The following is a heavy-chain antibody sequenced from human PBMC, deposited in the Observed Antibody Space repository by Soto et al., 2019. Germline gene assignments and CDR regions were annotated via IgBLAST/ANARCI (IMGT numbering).Heavy chain of an antibody. Sequence: SETLSLTCAVYGGSFSCYYWIWIRQPPGKGLEWIGEINHSGSTNYNPSLKSRVTISVDTSKNQFSLKLSSVTAADTAVYYCARGPLRYYGSGSYWYYYYGMDVWGQGTTVTVSS. J-gene: IGHJ6*02. CDR1: GGSFSCYY. D-gene: IGHD3-10*01. CDR3: ARGPLRYYGSGSYWYYYYGMDV. CDR2: INHSGST. V-gene: IGHV4-34*01.